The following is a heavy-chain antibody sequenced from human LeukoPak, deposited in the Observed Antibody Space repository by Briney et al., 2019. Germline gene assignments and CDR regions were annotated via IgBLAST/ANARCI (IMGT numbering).Heavy chain of an antibody. CDR1: GYTFISYG. D-gene: IGHD2/OR15-2a*01. Sequence: ASVKVSCKASGYTFISYGVSWVRQAPGQGLEWMGWISAYNGNTNYAQKFLDRVTMTADTSTGTAYMELRSLKSDDTAVYYCARKELASTQFDYWGQGTLVTVSS. CDR3: ARKELASTQFDY. J-gene: IGHJ4*02. CDR2: ISAYNGNT. V-gene: IGHV1-18*01.